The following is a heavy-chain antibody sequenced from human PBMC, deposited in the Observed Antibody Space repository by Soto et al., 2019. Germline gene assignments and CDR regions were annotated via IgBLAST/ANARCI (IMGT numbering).Heavy chain of an antibody. CDR2: NYHSGST. J-gene: IGHJ4*02. V-gene: IGHV4-4*02. CDR1: GGSISSSNW. Sequence: QVQLQESGPGLVKPSGTLSLTCAVSGGSISSSNWWSWVRQPPGKGLEWIGENYHSGSTNYNPSLKSRVNIAVDKSKNRVSLKLSSVTAADTAVYYCASSRPQDNDFWSGYYHFDYWGQGTLVTVSS. D-gene: IGHD3-3*01. CDR3: ASSRPQDNDFWSGYYHFDY.